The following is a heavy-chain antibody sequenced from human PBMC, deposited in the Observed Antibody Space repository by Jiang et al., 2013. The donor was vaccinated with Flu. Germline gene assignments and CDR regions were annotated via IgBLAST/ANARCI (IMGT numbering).Heavy chain of an antibody. D-gene: IGHD2-2*02. V-gene: IGHV5-51*01. CDR3: ARPGELLYGQWYFDY. Sequence: SCKGSGYSFTSYWIGWVRQMPGKGLEWMGIIYPGDSDTRYSPSFQGQVTISADKSISTAYLQWSSLKASDTAMSYCARPGELLYGQWYFDYWGQGTLVTVSS. J-gene: IGHJ4*02. CDR2: IYPGDSDT. CDR1: GYSFTSYW.